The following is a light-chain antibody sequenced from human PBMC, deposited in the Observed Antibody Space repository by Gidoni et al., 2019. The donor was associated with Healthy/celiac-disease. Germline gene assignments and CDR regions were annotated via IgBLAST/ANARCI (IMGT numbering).Light chain of an antibody. J-gene: IGKJ5*01. Sequence: EIVMTQSPATLSVSPGERATLSCRASQSVSSNLAWYQQKPGQAPRLLIYGASTRATGIPARFSGSGSGTEFTLTISSLQSEDFAVYYCQQYNNWPHITFXQXTRLEIK. CDR3: QQYNNWPHIT. V-gene: IGKV3-15*01. CDR1: QSVSSN. CDR2: GAS.